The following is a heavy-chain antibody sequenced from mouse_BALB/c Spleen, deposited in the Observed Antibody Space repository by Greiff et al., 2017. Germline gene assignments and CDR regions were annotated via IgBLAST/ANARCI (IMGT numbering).Heavy chain of an antibody. CDR1: GYTFTDYY. Sequence: VQLQQSGPELVKPGASVKMSCKASGYTFTDYYMDWVKQSHGESFEWIGRVNPYNGGTSYNQKFKGKATLTVDKSSSTAYMELNSLTSEDSAVYYCAYDYDDYYAMDYWGQGTSVTVSS. CDR2: VNPYNGGT. V-gene: IGHV1-19*01. J-gene: IGHJ4*01. D-gene: IGHD2-4*01. CDR3: AYDYDDYYAMDY.